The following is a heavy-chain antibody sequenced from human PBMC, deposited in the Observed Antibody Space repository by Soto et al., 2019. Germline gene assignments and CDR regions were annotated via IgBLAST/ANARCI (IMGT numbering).Heavy chain of an antibody. Sequence: GGSLRLSCAASGFTFSAFWMHWVRQAPGKGLVWVSRINSDGSGASYADFVEGRFTISRDNAKNTVYFQMNSLREEDTAVYYCIRDSGEAGSTNAFDIWGQGTMVTVSS. CDR1: GFTFSAFW. D-gene: IGHD5-12*01. V-gene: IGHV3-74*01. CDR2: INSDGSGA. CDR3: IRDSGEAGSTNAFDI. J-gene: IGHJ3*02.